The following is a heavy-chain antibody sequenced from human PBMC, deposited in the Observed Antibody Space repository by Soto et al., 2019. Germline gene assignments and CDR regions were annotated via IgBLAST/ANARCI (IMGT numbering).Heavy chain of an antibody. CDR1: GFTFSSYE. J-gene: IGHJ5*02. D-gene: IGHD3-3*01. Sequence: LRLSCAASGFTFSSYEMNWVRQAPGKGLEWVSYISSSGSTIYYADSVKGRFTISRDNAKNSLYLQMNSLRAEDTAVYYCARVKREWLLINWFDPWGQGTLVTVSS. CDR3: ARVKREWLLINWFDP. V-gene: IGHV3-48*03. CDR2: ISSSGSTI.